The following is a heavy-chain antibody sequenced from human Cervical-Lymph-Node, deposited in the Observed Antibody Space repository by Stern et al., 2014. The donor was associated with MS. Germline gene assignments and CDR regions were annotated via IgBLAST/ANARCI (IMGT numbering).Heavy chain of an antibody. D-gene: IGHD2-21*02. J-gene: IGHJ4*02. CDR2: FDPENGKT. Sequence: VQLAESGAEVKKPGASVKVSCKASGYDLIELSMHWVRQAPGKGLEWMAGFDPENGKTTYAQQFQGRVTMTDDTSTDPASMQLRSLRSDDTAEYYCATSRRRGFVVVTGAFDYWGQGTLVTVS. CDR1: GYDLIELS. V-gene: IGHV1-24*01. CDR3: ATSRRRGFVVVTGAFDY.